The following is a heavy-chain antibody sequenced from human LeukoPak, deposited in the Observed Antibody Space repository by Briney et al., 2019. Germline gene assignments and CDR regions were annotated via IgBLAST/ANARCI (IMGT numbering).Heavy chain of an antibody. CDR2: IYPGDSDT. CDR3: ARHLLPYYDFSSGSNPLDY. CDR1: GYSFTSYW. J-gene: IGHJ4*02. Sequence: GESLKISCKGSGYSFTSYWIGWVRQMPGKGLEWMGIIYPGDSDTRYSPSFQGHVTISADKSISPAYLQWSSLKASDTAMYYCARHLLPYYDFSSGSNPLDYWGQGTLVTVSS. D-gene: IGHD3-3*01. V-gene: IGHV5-51*01.